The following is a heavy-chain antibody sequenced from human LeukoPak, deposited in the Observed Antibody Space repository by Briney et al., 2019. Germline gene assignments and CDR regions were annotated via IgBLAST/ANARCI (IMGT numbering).Heavy chain of an antibody. CDR1: GYTFTGYY. CDR3: ARGPVVAATSRFDP. J-gene: IGHJ5*02. D-gene: IGHD2-15*01. Sequence: EASVKVSCKASGYTFTGYYMHWVRQAPGQGLEWMGWINPNSGGTNYAQKFQGRVTMTRDTSISTAYMELSRLRSDDTAVYYCARGPVVAATSRFDPWGQGTLVTVSS. CDR2: INPNSGGT. V-gene: IGHV1-2*02.